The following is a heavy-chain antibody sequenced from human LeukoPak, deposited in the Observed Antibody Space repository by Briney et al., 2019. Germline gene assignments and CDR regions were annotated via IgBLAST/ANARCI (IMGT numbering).Heavy chain of an antibody. CDR1: GFTFSSYA. CDR3: ARDNDYYDSSGYYDY. CDR2: IRSNGGTT. V-gene: IGHV3-64*04. J-gene: IGHJ4*02. Sequence: GGSLRLSCSASGFTFSSYAMHWARQAPGKGLEYVSGIRSNGGTTYYADSVQGRFTISRDNSKNTLYLQMNSLRAEDTAVYYCARDNDYYDSSGYYDYWGQGTLVTVSS. D-gene: IGHD3-22*01.